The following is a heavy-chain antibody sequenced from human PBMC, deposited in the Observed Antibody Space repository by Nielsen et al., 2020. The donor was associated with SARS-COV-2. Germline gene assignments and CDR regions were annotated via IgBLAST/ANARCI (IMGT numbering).Heavy chain of an antibody. J-gene: IGHJ4*02. CDR2: ISSSSSYT. CDR3: ARDGGYSDQSFDY. CDR1: GFTFSDYY. D-gene: IGHD5-18*01. V-gene: IGHV3-11*05. Sequence: GESLKISCAASGFTFSDYYMSWIRQAPGKGLEWVSYISSSSSYTNYADSVKGRFTISRDNAKNSLYLQMNSLRSEDTAVYYCARDGGYSDQSFDYWGQGTLVTVSS.